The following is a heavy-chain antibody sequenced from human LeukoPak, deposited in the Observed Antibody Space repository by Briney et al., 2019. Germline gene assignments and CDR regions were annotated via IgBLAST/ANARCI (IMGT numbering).Heavy chain of an antibody. V-gene: IGHV4-59*01. CDR3: VRGRLGGSGSYYNVLDY. CDR1: GGSISSYY. CDR2: ISYSGST. Sequence: SETLSLTCTVSGGSISSYYWSWIRQPPGKGLEWIGYISYSGSTNYNPSLKSRVTISVDTSRNQFSLKLSSVTAADTAVYYCVRGRLGGSGSYYNVLDYWGQGTLVTVSS. J-gene: IGHJ4*02. D-gene: IGHD3-10*01.